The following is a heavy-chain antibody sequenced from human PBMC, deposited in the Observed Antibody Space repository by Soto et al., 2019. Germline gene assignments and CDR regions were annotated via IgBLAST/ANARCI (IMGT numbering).Heavy chain of an antibody. D-gene: IGHD6-13*01. CDR1: GGSISSYY. CDR3: ARVAAAGSNEFDY. J-gene: IGHJ4*02. CDR2: IYYSGST. V-gene: IGHV4-59*01. Sequence: PSETLSLTCTVSGGSISSYYWSWIRQPPGKGLEWIGYIYYSGSTNYNPSLKSRVTISVDTSKNQFSLKLSSVTAADTAVYYCARVAAAGSNEFDYWGQGTLVTVSS.